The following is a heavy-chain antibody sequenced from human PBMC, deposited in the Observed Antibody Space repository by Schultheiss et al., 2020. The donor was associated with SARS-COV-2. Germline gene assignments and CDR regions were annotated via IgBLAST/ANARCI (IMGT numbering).Heavy chain of an antibody. CDR3: ARDYGDRLDY. CDR1: GGSISSSSYY. CDR2: LYYSGST. Sequence: SETLSLTCTVSGGSISSSSYYWGWIRQPPGKGLEWIGSLYYSGSTYYNPSLKSRVTISVDTSKNQFSLKLSSVTAADTAVYYCARDYGDRLDYWGQGTLVTVSS. V-gene: IGHV4-39*07. D-gene: IGHD4-17*01. J-gene: IGHJ4*02.